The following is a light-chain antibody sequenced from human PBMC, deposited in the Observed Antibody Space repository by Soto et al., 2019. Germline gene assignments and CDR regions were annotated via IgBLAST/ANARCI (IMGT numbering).Light chain of an antibody. CDR3: QQYAYSPLT. CDR2: GAS. Sequence: ENLLTQSPGTLSLSPGEGATLSCRASQIVGSNYLAWYQQKPGQAPRLLIYGASSRATGIPDRFSGSGSGTDFTLTISRLEPEDFAMYYCQQYAYSPLTFGGGTKVDIK. V-gene: IGKV3-20*01. J-gene: IGKJ4*01. CDR1: QIVGSNY.